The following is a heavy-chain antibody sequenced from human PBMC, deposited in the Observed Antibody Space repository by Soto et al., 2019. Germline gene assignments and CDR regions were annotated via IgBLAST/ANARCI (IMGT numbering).Heavy chain of an antibody. CDR3: AIEKVGAPSVHVFDI. CDR1: GFTFSSYA. J-gene: IGHJ3*02. D-gene: IGHD1-26*01. V-gene: IGHV3-30-3*01. CDR2: ISYDGSDK. Sequence: GGSLRLSCAASGFTFSSYAMHWVRQAPGKGLEWVALISYDGSDKDYADSVKGRFTISRDNAKNSLYLQMNSLRAEDTAVYYCAIEKVGAPSVHVFDIWGQGTMVTVSS.